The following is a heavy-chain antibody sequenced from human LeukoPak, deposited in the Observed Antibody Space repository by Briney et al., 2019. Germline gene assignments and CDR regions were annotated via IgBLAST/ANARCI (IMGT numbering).Heavy chain of an antibody. J-gene: IGHJ4*02. Sequence: SETLSLTCAVYGGSFSSYYWSWIRQPAGKGLEWIGRIYTSGSTNYNPSLKSRVTMSVDTSKNQFSLKLSSVTAADTAVYYCAAAPMYYYDSSGYYPGYFDYWGQGTLVTVSS. V-gene: IGHV4-59*10. CDR2: IYTSGST. CDR3: AAAPMYYYDSSGYYPGYFDY. D-gene: IGHD3-22*01. CDR1: GGSFSSYY.